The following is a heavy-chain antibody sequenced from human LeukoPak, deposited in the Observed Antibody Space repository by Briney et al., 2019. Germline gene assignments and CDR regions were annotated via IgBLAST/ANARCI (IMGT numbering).Heavy chain of an antibody. CDR1: GGSISSYY. Sequence: PSETLSLTCTVSGGSISSYYWSWIRQPPGKGPEWIGYIYYSGSTNYNPSLKSRVTISVDTSKNQFSLKLSSVTAADTAVYYCARGLRYFVFGSYYFDYWGQGTLVTVSS. V-gene: IGHV4-59*08. CDR2: IYYSGST. J-gene: IGHJ4*02. CDR3: ARGLRYFVFGSYYFDY. D-gene: IGHD3-9*01.